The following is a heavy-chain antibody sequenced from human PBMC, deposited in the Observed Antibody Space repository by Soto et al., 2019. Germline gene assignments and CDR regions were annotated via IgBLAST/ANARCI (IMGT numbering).Heavy chain of an antibody. V-gene: IGHV3-7*01. Sequence: GGSLRLSCAASGFTFSSYWMSWVRQAPGKGLEWVANIKQDGSEKYYVDSVKGRFTISRDNAKNSLYLQMNSLRAEDTAVYYCVRDLAGLELELRFYYYMDVWGKGTTVTVSS. D-gene: IGHD1-7*01. J-gene: IGHJ6*03. CDR1: GFTFSSYW. CDR3: VRDLAGLELELRFYYYMDV. CDR2: IKQDGSEK.